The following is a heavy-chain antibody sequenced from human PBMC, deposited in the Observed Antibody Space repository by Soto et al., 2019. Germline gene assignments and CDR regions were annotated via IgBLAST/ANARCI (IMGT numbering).Heavy chain of an antibody. V-gene: IGHV3-33*06. CDR3: AKPLLYFFWLLRNAPDPFYI. Sequence: PGGTLRLSCAASGFTFSSYGMHWVRQTPGKGLEWVAVVWSDGSNKYYVDSVKGRFTISRDNSKNTLYLQMNSLRAEDTAVYYCAKPLLYFFWLLRNAPDPFYICSQGTIVTVSS. D-gene: IGHD3-22*01. CDR2: VWSDGSNK. J-gene: IGHJ3*02. CDR1: GFTFSSYG.